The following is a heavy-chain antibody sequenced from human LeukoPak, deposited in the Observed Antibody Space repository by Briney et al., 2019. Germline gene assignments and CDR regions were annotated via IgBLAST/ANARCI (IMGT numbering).Heavy chain of an antibody. D-gene: IGHD1-26*01. CDR1: GFTFDEYG. V-gene: IGHV3-20*04. Sequence: GGSLRLSCAASGFTFDEYGMGWVRQAPGEGLEWVSSINWDGGSTAYADSVQGRFTISRDNAKNSLHLQIKSLRAEDTALYYCARDSFSGSSLDYWGRGTLVTVSS. CDR2: INWDGGST. CDR3: ARDSFSGSSLDY. J-gene: IGHJ4*02.